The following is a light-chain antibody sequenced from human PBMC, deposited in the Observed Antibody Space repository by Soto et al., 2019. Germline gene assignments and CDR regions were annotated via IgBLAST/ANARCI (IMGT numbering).Light chain of an antibody. V-gene: IGKV3-20*01. Sequence: EIVLTQSPGTLSLSPGERATLSCRARQSVSSSYLAWYQQKPGQAPRLLIYGASSRATGIPDRFSGSGSGTDFPLTISRLEPEDFAVYYCQQYGSSPNTFGQGTKLEIK. CDR1: QSVSSSY. J-gene: IGKJ2*01. CDR2: GAS. CDR3: QQYGSSPNT.